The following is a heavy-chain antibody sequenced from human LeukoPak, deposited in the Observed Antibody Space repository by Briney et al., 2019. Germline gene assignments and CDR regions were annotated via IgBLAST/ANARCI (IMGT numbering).Heavy chain of an antibody. J-gene: IGHJ4*02. CDR3: AREGTYGDYGFLDY. D-gene: IGHD4-17*01. Sequence: PSETLSLTCTVSGGSISSYYWSWIRQPPGKGLEWIGYIYYSGSTNYNPSLKSRVTISVDTSKNQFSLKLSSVTAADTAVYYCAREGTYGDYGFLDYWGQGTLVTVSS. CDR2: IYYSGST. CDR1: GGSISSYY. V-gene: IGHV4-59*01.